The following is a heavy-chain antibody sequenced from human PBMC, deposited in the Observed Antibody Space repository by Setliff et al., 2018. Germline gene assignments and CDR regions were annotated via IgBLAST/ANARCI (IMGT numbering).Heavy chain of an antibody. CDR2: ISAYNGYI. D-gene: IGHD2-2*01. J-gene: IGHJ4*02. CDR3: ARDRKEIVVKPPDASLDY. V-gene: IGHV1-18*01. Sequence: ASVKVSCKASGYAFGSSVISSVRQAPGQGLEWMGWISAYNGYIVYAQKFQGRVTMTTDTSTTTAYMEVRSLKSDDTAVYYCARDRKEIVVKPPDASLDYWGKGPQVTVSA. CDR1: GYAFGSSV.